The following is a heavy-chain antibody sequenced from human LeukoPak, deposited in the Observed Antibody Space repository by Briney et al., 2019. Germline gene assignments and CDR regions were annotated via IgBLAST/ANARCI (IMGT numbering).Heavy chain of an antibody. CDR3: AKYLYQNYYYGMDV. D-gene: IGHD2-2*01. CDR1: GFTFSSHA. V-gene: IGHV3-23*01. CDR2: ISGSGGST. J-gene: IGHJ6*02. Sequence: PGGSLRLSCAASGFTFSSHAMSWVRQAPGKGLEWVSAISGSGGSTYYADSVKGRFTISRDNSKNTLYLQMNSLRAEDTAVYSCAKYLYQNYYYGMDVRGQGTTVTVSS.